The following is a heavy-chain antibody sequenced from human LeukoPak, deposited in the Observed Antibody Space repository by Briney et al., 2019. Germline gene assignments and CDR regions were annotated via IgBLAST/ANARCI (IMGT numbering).Heavy chain of an antibody. Sequence: GGSLRLSCAASGFSFNNYAMGWVRQAPGKGLEWVSIIIASSGSTFYADSVKGRFTISRDNSKNTLYLQMDSLRVEGTAVYYCVKGGYDFVEVAYFDFWGQGALVTVSS. CDR2: IIASSGST. CDR1: GFSFNNYA. CDR3: VKGGYDFVEVAYFDF. V-gene: IGHV3-23*01. J-gene: IGHJ4*02. D-gene: IGHD5-12*01.